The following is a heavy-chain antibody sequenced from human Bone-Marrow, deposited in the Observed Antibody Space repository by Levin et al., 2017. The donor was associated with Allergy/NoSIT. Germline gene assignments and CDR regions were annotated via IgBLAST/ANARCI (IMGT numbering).Heavy chain of an antibody. CDR1: GYTFSDYY. D-gene: IGHD6-13*01. CDR3: ARGGTSSNDY. J-gene: IGHJ4*02. Sequence: ASVKVSCTVSGYTFSDYYMHWVRQAPGQGLEWMGWINPKRGDANTAQKFEGRVVLTRDTSISTAYMEVRRLRSDDTALYYCARGGTSSNDYWGQRTLVTVSS. CDR2: INPKRGDA. V-gene: IGHV1-2*02.